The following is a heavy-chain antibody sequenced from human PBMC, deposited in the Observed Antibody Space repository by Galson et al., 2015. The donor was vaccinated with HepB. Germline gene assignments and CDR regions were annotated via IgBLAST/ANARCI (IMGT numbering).Heavy chain of an antibody. J-gene: IGHJ4*02. V-gene: IGHV3-21*04. CDR1: GFNFSSYS. CDR3: AKDLGDTTRWSGYFDF. CDR2: ISSSSSYI. Sequence: SLRLSCAASGFNFSSYSMNWVRQAPGKGLEWVSSISSSSSYIYYADSVKGRFTVSRDNAKKSLYLHMYALRAEDTAVYYCAKDLGDTTRWSGYFDFWGQGTLVTVSS. D-gene: IGHD3/OR15-3a*01.